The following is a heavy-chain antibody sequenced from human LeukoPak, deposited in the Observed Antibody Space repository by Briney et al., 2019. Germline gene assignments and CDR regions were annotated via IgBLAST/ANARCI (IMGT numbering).Heavy chain of an antibody. CDR1: GVTFSSNY. CDR3: ARVSQTADAFDI. V-gene: IGHV3-53*01. Sequence: SGGSLRLSCAASGVTFSSNYMSWVREAPGKGLEGVSVIYSGGSTYYADSVKGRFTISRDNSKNTLYLQMNSLRAEDTAVYYCARVSQTADAFDIWGQGTMVTVSS. J-gene: IGHJ3*02. CDR2: IYSGGST. D-gene: IGHD1-1*01.